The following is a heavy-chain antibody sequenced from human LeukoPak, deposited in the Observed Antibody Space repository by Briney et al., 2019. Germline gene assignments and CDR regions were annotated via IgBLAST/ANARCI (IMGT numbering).Heavy chain of an antibody. CDR3: ARVDYDSSGYGPSGY. CDR1: GYTFTSYY. J-gene: IGHJ4*02. D-gene: IGHD3-22*01. Sequence: ASVKVSCKASGYTFTSYYMHWVRQAPGQGLEWRGIINPSGGSTNYAQNFQGRVTMTRDTSTSTVYMELSSLRSEDTAVYYCARVDYDSSGYGPSGYWGQGTLVTVSS. V-gene: IGHV1-46*01. CDR2: INPSGGST.